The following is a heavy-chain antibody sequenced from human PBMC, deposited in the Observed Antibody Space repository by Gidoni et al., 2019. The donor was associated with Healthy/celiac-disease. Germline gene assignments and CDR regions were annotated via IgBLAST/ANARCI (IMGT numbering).Heavy chain of an antibody. D-gene: IGHD2-2*01. CDR1: GGSIRRGGYH. Sequence: QVQLQESGPVLVKPSQTLSLTCTFSGGSIRRGGYHWSWIRQHPGKGLEWIGYIYYSGSTYYNPSLKSRVTISVDTSKNQFSLKLSSVTAADTAGYYCANARGYCSSTSCYFHLDPWGQGTLVTVSS. CDR2: IYYSGST. V-gene: IGHV4-31*03. J-gene: IGHJ5*02. CDR3: ANARGYCSSTSCYFHLDP.